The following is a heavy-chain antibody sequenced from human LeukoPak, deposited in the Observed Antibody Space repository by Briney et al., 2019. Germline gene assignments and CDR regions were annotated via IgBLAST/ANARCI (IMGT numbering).Heavy chain of an antibody. Sequence: PSETLSLTYTVSGGSISSGSYYWSWIRQPAGKGLEWIGRIYTSGSTNYNPSLKSRVTISVDTFKNQFSLKLSSVTAADTAVYYCARGNWELPDAFDIWGQGTMVTVSS. V-gene: IGHV4-61*02. D-gene: IGHD1-26*01. CDR3: ARGNWELPDAFDI. CDR2: IYTSGST. CDR1: GGSISSGSYY. J-gene: IGHJ3*02.